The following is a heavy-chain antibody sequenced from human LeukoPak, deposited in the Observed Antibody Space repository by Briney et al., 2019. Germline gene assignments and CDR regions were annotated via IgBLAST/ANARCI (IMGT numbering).Heavy chain of an antibody. V-gene: IGHV3-7*01. D-gene: IGHD2-2*01. CDR3: ARDKPRYCSRTSCYLNYYYYYMAV. Sequence: GGSLRLSCAAAGFTFNTYWRSWVRQAPGKGLECVANIKQDGSEKYYVDSVKGRFTISRDNAKNSLSLQMNSLRAEDTAVYYCARDKPRYCSRTSCYLNYYYYYMAVWGKGTTVTISS. CDR2: IKQDGSEK. CDR1: GFTFNTYW. J-gene: IGHJ6*03.